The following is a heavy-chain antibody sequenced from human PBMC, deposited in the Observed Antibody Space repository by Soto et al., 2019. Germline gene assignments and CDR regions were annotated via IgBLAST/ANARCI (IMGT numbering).Heavy chain of an antibody. D-gene: IGHD1-26*01. CDR1: GFTFSTYA. V-gene: IGHV3-30-3*01. J-gene: IGHJ3*02. CDR3: AKVRERQNDVFEI. CDR2: ISDDGINK. Sequence: QVQLVESGGGVVQPGRSLRLSCAASGFTFSTYAMHWVRQAPGKGLEWVAIISDDGINKYYPDSVRGRFTISRDNSKSTVYLQMNSLRAEGTAVYYCAKVRERQNDVFEIWGQGTMVTVSS.